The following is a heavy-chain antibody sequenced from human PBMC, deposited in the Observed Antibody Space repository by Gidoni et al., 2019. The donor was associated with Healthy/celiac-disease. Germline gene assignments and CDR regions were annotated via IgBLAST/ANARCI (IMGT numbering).Heavy chain of an antibody. CDR3: AREGWLADEAFDY. D-gene: IGHD6-19*01. CDR2: IYTSGST. CDR1: GGSISSYY. Sequence: QVQLQESVPGLVKPSETLSLTCTVPGGSISSYYWSWFRQPAGKGLEWIGRIYTSGSTNYNPPLKSRVTMSVDPSKNQFSLKLSSVTAADTAVYYCAREGWLADEAFDYWGQGTLVTVSS. J-gene: IGHJ4*02. V-gene: IGHV4-4*07.